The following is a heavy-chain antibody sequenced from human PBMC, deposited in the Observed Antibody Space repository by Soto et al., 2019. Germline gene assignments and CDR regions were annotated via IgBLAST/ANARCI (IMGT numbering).Heavy chain of an antibody. V-gene: IGHV3-23*01. D-gene: IGHD6-13*01. Sequence: EVQLLESGGGLVQTGGSLRLSCAASGFTFSSYAMSWVRQAPGKGLEWVSAISGSGGSTYYADSVKGRFTISRDNSKITLFLQMNSLSAEDTAVYYCAKVVGQQLGTFDYWGQGTLVTVPS. J-gene: IGHJ4*02. CDR2: ISGSGGST. CDR3: AKVVGQQLGTFDY. CDR1: GFTFSSYA.